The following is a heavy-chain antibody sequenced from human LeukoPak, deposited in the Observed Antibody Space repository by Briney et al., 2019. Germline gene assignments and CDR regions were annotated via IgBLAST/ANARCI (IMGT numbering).Heavy chain of an antibody. V-gene: IGHV3-74*01. J-gene: IGHJ6*02. CDR1: GFSFSSHW. CDR3: ARGANGMDV. CDR2: IDSDGRRT. Sequence: PGGSLRLSCAASGFSFSSHWMHWVRQAPGKGLVWVSRIDSDGRRTNYADSVKGRFTISRDNSKNTLYLQMNSLRAEDTAVYYCARGANGMDVWGQGTTVTVSS.